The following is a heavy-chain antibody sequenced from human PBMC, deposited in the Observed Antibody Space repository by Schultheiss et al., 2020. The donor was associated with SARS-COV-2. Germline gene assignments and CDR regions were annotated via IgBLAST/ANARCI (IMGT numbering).Heavy chain of an antibody. CDR1: GGSISSSSYY. CDR3: ASSSPVTIFGVVSYYYYGMDV. CDR2: INHSGST. D-gene: IGHD3-3*01. V-gene: IGHV4-39*07. J-gene: IGHJ6*02. Sequence: SETLSLTCTVSGGSISSSSYYWGWIRQPPGKGLEWIGEINHSGSTNYNPSLKSRVTISVDTSKNQFSLKLSSVTAADTAVYYCASSSPVTIFGVVSYYYYGMDVWGQGTTVTVSS.